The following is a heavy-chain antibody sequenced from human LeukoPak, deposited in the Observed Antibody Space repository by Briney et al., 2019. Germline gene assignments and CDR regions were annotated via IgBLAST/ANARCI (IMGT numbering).Heavy chain of an antibody. V-gene: IGHV3-7*01. CDR1: GFTFSNSW. D-gene: IGHD4-11*01. Sequence: GGSLRLSCTASGFTFSNSWMRCVRPAPGKGLEWVANIRQDGSEKYYVDSVKGRFTISRDNAKNSLFLQMNSLRAEDTAVYYCARNQYWGQGTLVTVSS. J-gene: IGHJ4*02. CDR3: ARNQY. CDR2: IRQDGSEK.